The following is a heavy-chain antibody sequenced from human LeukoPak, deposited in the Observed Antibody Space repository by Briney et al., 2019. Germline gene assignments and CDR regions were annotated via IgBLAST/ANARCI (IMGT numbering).Heavy chain of an antibody. V-gene: IGHV4-4*02. Sequence: SETLSLTCTVSGDSGSRSDWWSWVRQPPGQGLEWIGEIHQFGSPNYNPSLKSRVTLLVDKSSNQFSLKLSSVTAADTAVYYCAASPRSGAYYMDVWGKGTTVTVSS. J-gene: IGHJ6*03. CDR1: GDSGSRSDW. CDR3: AASPRSGAYYMDV. CDR2: IHQFGSP. D-gene: IGHD3-10*01.